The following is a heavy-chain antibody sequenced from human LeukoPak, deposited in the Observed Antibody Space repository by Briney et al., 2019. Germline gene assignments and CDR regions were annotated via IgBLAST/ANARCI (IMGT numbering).Heavy chain of an antibody. CDR1: GFTVSSNY. CDR2: IYSGGST. V-gene: IGHV3-53*01. J-gene: IGHJ6*02. CDR3: ARDTVTTTFNYYYGMDV. Sequence: GSLRLSCAASGFTVSSNYMSWVRRAPGKGLEWGSVIYSGGSTYYADSVKGRFTISRDNSKNTLYLQMNSLRAEDTAVYYCARDTVTTTFNYYYGMDVWGQGTTVTVSS. D-gene: IGHD4-17*01.